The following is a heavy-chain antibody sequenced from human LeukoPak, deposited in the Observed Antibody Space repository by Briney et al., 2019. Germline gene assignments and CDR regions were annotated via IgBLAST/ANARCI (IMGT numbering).Heavy chain of an antibody. Sequence: GGSLRLSCAASGLTFSSYAMHWVRQAPGKGLEWVAVISYDGSNKYYADSVKGRFTISRDNSKNTLYLQMNSLRAEDTAVYYCARGVVVTAYSYFQHWGQGTLVTVSS. D-gene: IGHD2-21*02. J-gene: IGHJ1*01. V-gene: IGHV3-30-3*01. CDR2: ISYDGSNK. CDR1: GLTFSSYA. CDR3: ARGVVVTAYSYFQH.